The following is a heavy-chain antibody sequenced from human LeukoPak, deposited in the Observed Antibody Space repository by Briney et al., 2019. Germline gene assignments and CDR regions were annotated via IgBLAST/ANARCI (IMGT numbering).Heavy chain of an antibody. V-gene: IGHV4-39*01. CDR3: ARGCSLYGIYYYYGMDV. Sequence: SETLSLTCTVSGGSISSSYYYWGWIRQPPGKGLEWIGSIYYSGSTYYNPSLKSRVTISVDTSKNQFSLKLSSVTAADTAVYYCARGCSLYGIYYYYGMDVWGQGTTVTVSS. CDR2: IYYSGST. CDR1: GGSISSSYYY. J-gene: IGHJ6*02. D-gene: IGHD4-17*01.